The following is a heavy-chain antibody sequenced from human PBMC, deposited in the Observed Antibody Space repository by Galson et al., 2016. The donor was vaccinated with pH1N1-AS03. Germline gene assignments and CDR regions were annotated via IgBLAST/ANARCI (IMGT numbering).Heavy chain of an antibody. CDR1: GFTFSDYY. J-gene: IGHJ4*02. D-gene: IGHD3-10*02. Sequence: SLRLSCAASGFTFSDYYMSWIRQAPGKGLEWVSSITSSSRTIYYADSVKGRFTISRDNAKNSLYLQMNSLRAEDTAVYYCARVSGGSRLLIFDFWGQGTLVTVSS. CDR2: ITSSSRTI. CDR3: ARVSGGSRLLIFDF. V-gene: IGHV3-11*04.